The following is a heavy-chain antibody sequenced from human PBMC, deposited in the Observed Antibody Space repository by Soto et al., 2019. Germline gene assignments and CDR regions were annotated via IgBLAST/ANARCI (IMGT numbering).Heavy chain of an antibody. D-gene: IGHD6-6*01. CDR2: IYYSGTT. CDR1: GDSIGSGDHY. J-gene: IGHJ4*02. CDR3: ARGAYSDSSSYFDY. Sequence: QVQLQESGPGLVKPSQTLSLTCTVSGDSIGSGDHYWSWIRQPPGKGLEWIGYIYYSGTTYSRPSLQSRVTISVDTSKNQFSLKLNSVTAADTAVYYCARGAYSDSSSYFDYWGQGTLVPVSS. V-gene: IGHV4-30-4*01.